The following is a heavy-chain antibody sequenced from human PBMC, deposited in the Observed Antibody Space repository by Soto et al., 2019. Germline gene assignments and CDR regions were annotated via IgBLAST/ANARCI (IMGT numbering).Heavy chain of an antibody. CDR2: ISYDGSNK. Sequence: QVQLGGPGGGGVQPGRPWGLSVEASGSTFSGNGMPGVPQAPGKGLEWVAVISYDGSNKYYADSVKGRFTISRDNSKNTLYLQMNSLRAEDTAVYYCAKDVAVAGYFDYWGQGTLVTVSS. V-gene: IGHV3-30*18. J-gene: IGHJ4*02. D-gene: IGHD6-19*01. CDR3: AKDVAVAGYFDY. CDR1: GSTFSGNG.